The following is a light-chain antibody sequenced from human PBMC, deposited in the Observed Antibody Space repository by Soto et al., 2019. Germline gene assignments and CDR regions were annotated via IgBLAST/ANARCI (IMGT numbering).Light chain of an antibody. Sequence: ETVMTQSPATLSVSPGERATLSCRASQSVTSKLAWYQQKPGQAPRLLIYGASTRATGIPDRFSGSGSGTEFTVTISSLQSEDFAVYYCQQYNNWPYTFGQGTKLEIK. CDR3: QQYNNWPYT. J-gene: IGKJ2*01. V-gene: IGKV3-15*01. CDR1: QSVTSK. CDR2: GAS.